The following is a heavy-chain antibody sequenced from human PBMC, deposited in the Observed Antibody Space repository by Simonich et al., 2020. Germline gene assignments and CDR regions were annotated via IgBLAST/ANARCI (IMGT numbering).Heavy chain of an antibody. J-gene: IGHJ3*02. CDR2: ISGSGSST. CDR3: AKDLGERITMIVVVIDAFDI. D-gene: IGHD3-22*01. V-gene: IGHV3-23*01. Sequence: GGGLVQPGGSLSLSCAASGFTFSSYAMSWVRQAPGKGLEWVSAISGSGSSTYYADSVKGRFTISIDNSKNTLYLQMNSLRAEDTAVYYCAKDLGERITMIVVVIDAFDIWGQGTMVTVSS. CDR1: GFTFSSYA.